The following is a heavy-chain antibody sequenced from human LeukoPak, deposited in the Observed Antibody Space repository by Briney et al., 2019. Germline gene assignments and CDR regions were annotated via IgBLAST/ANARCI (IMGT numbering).Heavy chain of an antibody. CDR1: GFTFSSYW. Sequence: GGSLRLSCAASGFTFSSYWMHWVRQAPGKGLVWVSRTNGDGTSTDYADSVKGRFSISRDNAKNTLYLQMNSLRSEDTAVYYCAKEPHSDYSDHTDSFDIWGQGTMVTVSS. J-gene: IGHJ3*02. D-gene: IGHD4-17*01. CDR3: AKEPHSDYSDHTDSFDI. V-gene: IGHV3-74*01. CDR2: TNGDGTST.